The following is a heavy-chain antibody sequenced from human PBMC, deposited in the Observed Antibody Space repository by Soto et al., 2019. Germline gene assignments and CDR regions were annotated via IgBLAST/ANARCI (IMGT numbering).Heavy chain of an antibody. CDR3: ASGSRPTYYYGSGIATYYYGMDV. Sequence: ASVKVSCKASGYTFTSYGISWVRQAPGQGLEWMGWISAYNGNTNYAQKLQGRVTMTTDTSTSTAYMELRSLRSDDTAVYYCASGSRPTYYYGSGIATYYYGMDVWGQGTTVTSP. J-gene: IGHJ6*02. CDR2: ISAYNGNT. V-gene: IGHV1-18*04. D-gene: IGHD3-10*01. CDR1: GYTFTSYG.